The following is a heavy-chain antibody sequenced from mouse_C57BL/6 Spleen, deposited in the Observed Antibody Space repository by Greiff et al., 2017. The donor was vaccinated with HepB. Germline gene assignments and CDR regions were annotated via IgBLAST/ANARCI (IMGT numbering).Heavy chain of an antibody. Sequence: VQLQQSGAELVKPGASVTLSCTASGFNIKDYYMHWVKQRTEQGLEWIGRIDPEDGETKYAPKFQGKATITADTSFNTAYLQLSSLTSEDTAVYYCALYGSRTAYWGQGTLVTVSA. V-gene: IGHV14-2*01. CDR2: IDPEDGET. J-gene: IGHJ3*01. CDR3: ALYGSRTAY. CDR1: GFNIKDYY. D-gene: IGHD1-1*01.